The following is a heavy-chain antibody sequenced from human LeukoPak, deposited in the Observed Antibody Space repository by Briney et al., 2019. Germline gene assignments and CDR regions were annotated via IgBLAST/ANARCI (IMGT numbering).Heavy chain of an antibody. J-gene: IGHJ4*02. CDR2: ISGSGSNT. V-gene: IGHV3-23*01. D-gene: IGHD1-1*01. Sequence: PGGSLRLSCAASGITFSNYAMTWVRQAPGNGLHCVSVISGSGSNTDYADSVKGRFTISRNNSNNTLSLQMNSLRAEDTALYYCAKVVGTGTTPTDYWGQGTLVTVSS. CDR1: GITFSNYA. CDR3: AKVVGTGTTPTDY.